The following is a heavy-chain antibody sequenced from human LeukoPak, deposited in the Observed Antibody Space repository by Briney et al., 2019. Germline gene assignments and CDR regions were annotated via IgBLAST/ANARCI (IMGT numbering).Heavy chain of an antibody. CDR1: GGSISSYY. D-gene: IGHD4-17*01. CDR2: IYYSGST. J-gene: IGHJ4*02. V-gene: IGHV4-59*08. CDR3: ARHLSYYGDYHFDY. Sequence: SETLSLTCTVSGGSISSYYWSWIRQPPGKGLEWIGYIYYSGSTNYNPSLKSRVTISVDTSKNQFSLKLSSVTAADTAVYYCARHLSYYGDYHFDYWGQGTLVTVSS.